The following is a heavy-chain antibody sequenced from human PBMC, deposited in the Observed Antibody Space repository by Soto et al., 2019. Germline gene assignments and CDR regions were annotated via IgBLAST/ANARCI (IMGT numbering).Heavy chain of an antibody. CDR3: AREDSIIIPAVSDF. CDR1: GFAFNNYG. D-gene: IGHD2-2*01. CDR2: ISKSDYT. V-gene: IGHV3-21*01. Sequence: GGSLRLSCTASGFAFNNYGINWVRQAPGKGLEWVSSISKSDYTYYSDSVKGRFTISRDNAKNSVSLQMNTLRVEDTAVYYCAREDSIIIPAVSDFWGQGTLVTVSS. J-gene: IGHJ4*02.